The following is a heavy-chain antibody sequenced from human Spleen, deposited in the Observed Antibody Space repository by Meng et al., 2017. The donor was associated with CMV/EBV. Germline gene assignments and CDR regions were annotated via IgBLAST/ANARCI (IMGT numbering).Heavy chain of an antibody. Sequence: GESLKISCAASGFTFNTYVMTWVRQAPGKGLEWVSAISGGGYNTYYADSVKGRFTISRDNAKSSLYLHMKSLRAEDTAMYYCVRDWGNLLYGMDVWGQGTTVTVSS. D-gene: IGHD3-16*01. CDR2: ISGGGYNT. CDR1: GFTFNTYV. V-gene: IGHV3-21*06. CDR3: VRDWGNLLYGMDV. J-gene: IGHJ6*02.